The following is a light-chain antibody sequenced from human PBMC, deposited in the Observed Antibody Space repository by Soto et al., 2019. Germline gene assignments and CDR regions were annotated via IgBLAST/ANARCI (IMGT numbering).Light chain of an antibody. CDR2: GVF. Sequence: ETVLTQSPGTVSLSPGERATLSCTTSQTVNSDYLAWYQQKPGQAPRLLIYGVFNRATGIPDRFSGSGSGTYFTPTISGLETEDSAVYYCQHCDGSPRTFGQGTHLEI. CDR3: QHCDGSPRT. J-gene: IGKJ2*01. V-gene: IGKV3-20*01. CDR1: QTVNSDY.